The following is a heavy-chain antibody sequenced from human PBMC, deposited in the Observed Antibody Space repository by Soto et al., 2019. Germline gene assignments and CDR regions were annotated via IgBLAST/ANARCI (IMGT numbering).Heavy chain of an antibody. J-gene: IGHJ4*02. CDR2: INAGNGNT. D-gene: IGHD3-10*01. CDR3: ARVTSLWLGELLGY. V-gene: IGHV1-3*01. Sequence: QVQLVQSGAEVKKPGASVKVSCKASGYTFTSYAMHWVRQAPGQRLEWMGWINAGNGNTKYSPKFQGRVTITRDTSASIAYMELSRLRSEDTAVYYCARVTSLWLGELLGYWGEGTMVTVSS. CDR1: GYTFTSYA.